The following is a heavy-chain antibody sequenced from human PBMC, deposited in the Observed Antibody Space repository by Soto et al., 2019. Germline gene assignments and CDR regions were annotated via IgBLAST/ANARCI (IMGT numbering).Heavy chain of an antibody. Sequence: VASVKVSCKASGYTFTSYYMHWVRQAPGQGLEWMGIINPSGGSTSYAQKFQGRVTMTRDTSTSTVYMELSSLRSEDTAVYYCARERRYFDWLLYYFDYWGQGTLVTVSS. CDR2: INPSGGST. CDR1: GYTFTSYY. J-gene: IGHJ4*02. D-gene: IGHD3-9*01. CDR3: ARERRYFDWLLYYFDY. V-gene: IGHV1-46*01.